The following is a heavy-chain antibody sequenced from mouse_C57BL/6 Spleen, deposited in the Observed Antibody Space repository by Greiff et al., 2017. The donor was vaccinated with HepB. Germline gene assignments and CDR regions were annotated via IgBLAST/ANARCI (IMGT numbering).Heavy chain of an antibody. D-gene: IGHD4-1*01. CDR3: AREETGTGGLDY. CDR1: GYTFTSYW. CDR2: IDPSDSET. V-gene: IGHV1-52*01. J-gene: IGHJ2*01. Sequence: VQLQQPGAELVRPGSSVKLSCKASGYTFTSYWMHWVKQRPIQGLEWIGNIDPSDSETHYNQKFKDKATLTVDKSSSTAYMQLSSLTSEDSAVYYCAREETGTGGLDYWGQGTTLTVSS.